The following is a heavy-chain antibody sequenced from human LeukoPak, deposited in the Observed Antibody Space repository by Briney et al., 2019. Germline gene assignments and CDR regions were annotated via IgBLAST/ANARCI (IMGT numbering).Heavy chain of an antibody. CDR3: ARVNYDILTGYHYYFDY. D-gene: IGHD3-9*01. Sequence: PGGSLRLSCAASGFTFSSYSMNWVRQAPGKGLEWFSSISSSSSYIYYADSVKGRFTISRDNAKNSLYLQMNSLRAEDTAVYYCARVNYDILTGYHYYFDYWGQGTLVTVSS. CDR1: GFTFSSYS. J-gene: IGHJ4*02. CDR2: ISSSSSYI. V-gene: IGHV3-21*01.